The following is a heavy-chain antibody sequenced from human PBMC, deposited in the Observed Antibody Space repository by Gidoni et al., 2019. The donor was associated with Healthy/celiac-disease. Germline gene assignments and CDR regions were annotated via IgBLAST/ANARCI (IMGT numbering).Heavy chain of an antibody. CDR3: ARDGYSYGLWRASLSREWYFDL. D-gene: IGHD5-18*01. CDR2: IIPIFGTA. J-gene: IGHJ2*01. CDR1: GGTFSSYA. V-gene: IGHV1-69*01. Sequence: QVQLVQSGAEVKKPGSSVKVSCKASGGTFSSYAIRWVRQAPGHGLEWMGGIIPIFGTANYAQKFQGRVTITADESTSTAYMELSSLRSEDTAVYYCARDGYSYGLWRASLSREWYFDLWGRGTLVTVSS.